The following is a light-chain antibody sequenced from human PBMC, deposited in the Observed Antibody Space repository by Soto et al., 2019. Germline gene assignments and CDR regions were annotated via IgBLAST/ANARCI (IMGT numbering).Light chain of an antibody. CDR3: AAWDDSLSTWV. Sequence: QSVLTQPPSASGPPGQRVTISCSGRSSNIGSNTVNWYQQLPGTAPKLLIFINDQRPSGVPDRFSGSKSGTSASLAISGLHSEDEADYYCAAWDDSLSTWVFGGGTKLTVL. CDR1: SSNIGSNT. J-gene: IGLJ3*02. CDR2: IND. V-gene: IGLV1-44*01.